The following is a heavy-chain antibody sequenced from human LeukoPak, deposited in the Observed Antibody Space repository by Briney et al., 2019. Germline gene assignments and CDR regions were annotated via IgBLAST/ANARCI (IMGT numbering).Heavy chain of an antibody. D-gene: IGHD2-8*01. Sequence: GVSLRLSYAASGFTFSSYAMSWVRQAPGKGLEWVSAISGSGGSTYYADSVKGRFTISRDNSKNTLYLQMNSLRAEDTAVYYCAKVGADIVLMVYAWSDYWGQGTLVTVSS. CDR1: GFTFSSYA. CDR2: ISGSGGST. V-gene: IGHV3-23*01. CDR3: AKVGADIVLMVYAWSDY. J-gene: IGHJ4*02.